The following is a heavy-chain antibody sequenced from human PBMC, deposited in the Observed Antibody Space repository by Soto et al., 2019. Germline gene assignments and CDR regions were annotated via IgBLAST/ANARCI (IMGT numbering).Heavy chain of an antibody. V-gene: IGHV3-21*06. CDR2: ISGSGSYI. CDR3: ARGYIVTTNLDC. J-gene: IGHJ4*02. CDR1: GFTFSSYT. D-gene: IGHD5-12*01. Sequence: GGSLRLSCAASGFTFSSYTMNWVRQAPGKGLEWVSSISGSGSYIYYADSLKGRFTISRDNAKNSLYLQVNSLRAEDTAVYYCARGYIVTTNLDCWGQGTLVTVSS.